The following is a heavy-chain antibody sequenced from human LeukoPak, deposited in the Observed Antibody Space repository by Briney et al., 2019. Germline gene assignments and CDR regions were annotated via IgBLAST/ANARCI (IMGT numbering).Heavy chain of an antibody. Sequence: SETLSLTCTVSGGSISSSSYYWGWIRQPPGKGLEWIGSIYYSGSTYYNPSLKSRVTISVDTSKSQFSLNLSSVTAAATAIYYCARSLGDYFRWYFDLWGRGTLVTVSS. D-gene: IGHD4-17*01. V-gene: IGHV4-39*01. CDR1: GGSISSSSYY. J-gene: IGHJ2*01. CDR2: IYYSGST. CDR3: ARSLGDYFRWYFDL.